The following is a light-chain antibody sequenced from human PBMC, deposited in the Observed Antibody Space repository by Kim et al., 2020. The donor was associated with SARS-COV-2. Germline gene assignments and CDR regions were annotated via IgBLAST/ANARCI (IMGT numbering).Light chain of an antibody. CDR3: QQRGNWPLT. Sequence: EIVLTQSPGTLSLSPGERTTLSCRASQSVGSSFAWYQQKPGQAPRLLIYDAFSRATGIPARFSGSGSGTDFTLTISSLEPEDFAVYYCQQRGNWPLTFGQGTKVDIK. J-gene: IGKJ1*01. CDR2: DAF. V-gene: IGKV3-11*01. CDR1: QSVGSS.